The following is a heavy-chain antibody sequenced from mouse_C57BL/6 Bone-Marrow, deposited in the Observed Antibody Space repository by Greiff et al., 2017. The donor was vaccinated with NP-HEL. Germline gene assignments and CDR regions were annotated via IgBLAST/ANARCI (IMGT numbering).Heavy chain of an antibody. CDR2: ISSGSSTI. J-gene: IGHJ1*03. CDR1: GFTFSDYG. CDR3: ARSYGSSLYWYFDV. V-gene: IGHV5-17*01. Sequence: EVQLVESGGGLVKPGGSLKLSCAASGFTFSDYGMHWVRQAPEKGLEWVAYISSGSSTIYYADTVKGRFTISRDNAKNTLFLQMTSLRSEDTAMYYCARSYGSSLYWYFDVWGTGTTVTVSS. D-gene: IGHD1-1*01.